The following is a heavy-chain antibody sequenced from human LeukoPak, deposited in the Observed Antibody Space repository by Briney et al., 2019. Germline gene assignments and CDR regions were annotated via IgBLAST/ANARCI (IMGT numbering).Heavy chain of an antibody. CDR3: ARSAAAGTGGWGDNWFDP. Sequence: GASVKVSCKASGYTFTSYYMHWVRQAPGQGLEWMGIINPSGGSTSYAQKFQGRVTMTRDTSTSTAYMELSSLRSEDTAVYYCARSAAAGTGGWGDNWFDPWGQGTLVTVSS. D-gene: IGHD6-13*01. J-gene: IGHJ5*02. V-gene: IGHV1-46*01. CDR2: INPSGGST. CDR1: GYTFTSYY.